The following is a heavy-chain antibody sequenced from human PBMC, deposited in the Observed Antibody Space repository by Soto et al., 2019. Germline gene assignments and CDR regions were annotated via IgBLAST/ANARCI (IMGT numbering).Heavy chain of an antibody. CDR2: IIPIYGTT. J-gene: IGHJ6*01. CDR3: AGNWRGKHGVGYGMEV. Sequence: SVKVSCKASRGTFSSYVGSWVRQAPGEGLEWMGSIIPIYGTTNYAQKFEGRVTITADESSSTAYMSLTTLNSDDTAIYFCAGNWRGKHGVGYGMEVWAQGTTVTVSS. D-gene: IGHD1-1*01. V-gene: IGHV1-69*13. CDR1: RGTFSSYV.